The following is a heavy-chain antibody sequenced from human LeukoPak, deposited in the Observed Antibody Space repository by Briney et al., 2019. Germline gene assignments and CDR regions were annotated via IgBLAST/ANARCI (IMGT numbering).Heavy chain of an antibody. Sequence: GGSLRLSCAASGFTFSSYAMSWVRQAPGKGLEWVSAISGSGGSTYYADSVKGRFTISRDNSKNTLYLQMNSLRAEDTAVYYCAKHPKRYSSSWSPTGYWGQGTLVTVSS. J-gene: IGHJ4*02. CDR1: GFTFSSYA. CDR3: AKHPKRYSSSWSPTGY. D-gene: IGHD6-13*01. CDR2: ISGSGGST. V-gene: IGHV3-23*01.